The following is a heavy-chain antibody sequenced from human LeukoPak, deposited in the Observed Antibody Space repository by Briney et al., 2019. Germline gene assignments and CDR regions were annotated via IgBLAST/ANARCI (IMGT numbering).Heavy chain of an antibody. CDR1: GFTFSSYS. CDR2: ISSSRSYI. D-gene: IGHD1-26*01. CDR3: ASARIVGAPSAFDI. Sequence: GGSLRLSCAASGFTFSSYSMSWLRQAPGKGLEWISSISSSRSYIYYADSVKGRFTISRDNAKNSLYLQMNSLRAEDTAVYYCASARIVGAPSAFDIWGQGTMVTVSS. J-gene: IGHJ3*02. V-gene: IGHV3-21*01.